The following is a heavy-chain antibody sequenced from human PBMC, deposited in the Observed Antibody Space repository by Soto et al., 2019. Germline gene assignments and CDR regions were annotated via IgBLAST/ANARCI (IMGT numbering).Heavy chain of an antibody. CDR3: ARTDRDFCGLDV. CDR1: GFTFRNYD. CDR2: ISAAGDP. J-gene: IGHJ6*02. Sequence: EVQLVESGGGLVQPGGSLRLSCDASGFTFRNYDMHWVRQGTGKGLEWVSGISAAGDPDYADSVEGRFTISRENAQNSFFLQMNSLRVGDTAVYYCARTDRDFCGLDVWGQGTTVIVSS. V-gene: IGHV3-13*05.